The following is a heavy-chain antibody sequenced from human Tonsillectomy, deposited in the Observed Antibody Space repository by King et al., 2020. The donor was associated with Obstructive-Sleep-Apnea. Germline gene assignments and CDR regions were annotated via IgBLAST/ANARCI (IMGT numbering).Heavy chain of an antibody. D-gene: IGHD3-22*01. CDR3: ARVALGDYYDSSGTLDY. J-gene: IGHJ4*02. Sequence: QLQESGPGLVKPSETLSLTCTVSGGSISSSSCYWGWIRQPPGKGLEWIGSIYYSGSTYYNPSLKSRVTISVDTSKNQFSLKLSSVTAADTAVYYCARVALGDYYDSSGTLDYWVQGTLVTVSS. CDR2: IYYSGST. V-gene: IGHV4-39*07. CDR1: GGSISSSSCY.